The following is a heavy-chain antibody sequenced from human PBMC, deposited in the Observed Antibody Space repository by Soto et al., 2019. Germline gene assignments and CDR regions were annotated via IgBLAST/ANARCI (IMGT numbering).Heavy chain of an antibody. CDR1: GFTFSSYG. Sequence: GGSLRLSCAASGFTFSSYGMHWVRQAPGKGLEWVAVIWYDGSDKYYADSVKDRITISRDNSNNAVYLQLSSLTTADTAVYHCVKGRCRTTTCYTVFLDFWGRGTLVTVSS. J-gene: IGHJ4*02. CDR2: IWYDGSDK. D-gene: IGHD2-2*01. CDR3: VKGRCRTTTCYTVFLDF. V-gene: IGHV3-33*03.